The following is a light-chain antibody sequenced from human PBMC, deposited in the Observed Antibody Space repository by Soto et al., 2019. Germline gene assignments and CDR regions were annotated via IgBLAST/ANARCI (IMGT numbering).Light chain of an antibody. CDR1: ESISRH. V-gene: IGKV1-39*01. J-gene: IGKJ5*01. CDR3: QQSYCTLSIN. Sequence: DIQMTQSPSSLSASVGDRVTITCRASESISRHLNWYQQKPGKAPNLLIYAASSLQNGVPSRFSGSGSGTDFTLTISNLQPEDFATYYCQQSYCTLSINFGQGTRLEIK. CDR2: AAS.